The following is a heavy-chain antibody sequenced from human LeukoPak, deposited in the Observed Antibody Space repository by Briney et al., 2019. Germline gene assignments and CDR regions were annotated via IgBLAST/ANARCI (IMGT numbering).Heavy chain of an antibody. CDR1: GGTFSSYA. CDR3: ARYGSGSPGYFDY. D-gene: IGHD3-10*01. J-gene: IGHJ4*02. V-gene: IGHV1-69*04. CDR2: IIPILGIA. Sequence: GASVKVSCKASGGTFSSYAISWVRQAPGQGLEWMGRIIPILGIANYAQKFQGRITITADKSTSTAYVELSSLRSEDTAVYYCARYGSGSPGYFDYWGQGTLVTVSS.